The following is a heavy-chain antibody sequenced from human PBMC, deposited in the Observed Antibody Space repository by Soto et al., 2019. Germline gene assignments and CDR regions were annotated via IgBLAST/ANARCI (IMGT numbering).Heavy chain of an antibody. CDR3: ARESVVVPAPPDV. J-gene: IGHJ6*02. D-gene: IGHD2-2*01. CDR1: GYTFTSYG. Sequence: ASVKVACKASGYTFTSYGIIWLRQAPGQGLEWMGWISAYNGNTNYAQKLQGIVAMTTDTSTSTAYMELRSLRSDDTAVYYCARESVVVPAPPDVWGQGTTVTASS. CDR2: ISAYNGNT. V-gene: IGHV1-18*01.